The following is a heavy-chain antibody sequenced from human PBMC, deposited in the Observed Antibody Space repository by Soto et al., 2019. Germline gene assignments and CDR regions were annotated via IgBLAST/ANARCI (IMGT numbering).Heavy chain of an antibody. V-gene: IGHV4-4*02. CDR3: ATGGSYCSTTGCLYWYLDL. D-gene: IGHD2-2*01. J-gene: IGHJ2*01. Sequence: QVQLQESGPGLVRASGTLSLTCAVSGDSISSNKWWSWVRQLPGEGLEWIGEIYHSGSTNYKRSLKSRFTISVHKSKYQFSLNLNYVPAADTDVYYGATGGSYCSTTGCLYWYLDLWGRGTLVSVSS. CDR1: GDSISSNKW. CDR2: IYHSGST.